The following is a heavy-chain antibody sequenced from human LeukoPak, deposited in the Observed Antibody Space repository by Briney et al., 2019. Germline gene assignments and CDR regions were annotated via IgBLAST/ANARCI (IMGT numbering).Heavy chain of an antibody. CDR1: GFTFNSYS. Sequence: GGSLRLSCAASGFTFNSYSLSWVRQAPGKGLEWVSSISSDGDYIYYADSLKGRFTISRDNAKNSLYLQMNNLRAEDTAVYYCARSPATRVYYFDYWGQGTLVTVSS. CDR2: ISSDGDYI. CDR3: ARSPATRVYYFDY. D-gene: IGHD1-26*01. V-gene: IGHV3-21*01. J-gene: IGHJ4*02.